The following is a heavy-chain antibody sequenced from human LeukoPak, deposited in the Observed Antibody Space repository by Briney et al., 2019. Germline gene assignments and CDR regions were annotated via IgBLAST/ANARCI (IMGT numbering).Heavy chain of an antibody. V-gene: IGHV1-46*01. CDR2: INPSGGST. D-gene: IGHD3-22*01. J-gene: IGHJ4*02. Sequence: ASVKVSCKASGYTFTSYYMHWVRQAPGQGLEWMGIINPSGGSTSYAQKFQGRVTMTRGMSTSTVYMELSSLRSEDTAVYYCARDGREGSGYYLPFDYWGQGTLVTVPS. CDR3: ARDGREGSGYYLPFDY. CDR1: GYTFTSYY.